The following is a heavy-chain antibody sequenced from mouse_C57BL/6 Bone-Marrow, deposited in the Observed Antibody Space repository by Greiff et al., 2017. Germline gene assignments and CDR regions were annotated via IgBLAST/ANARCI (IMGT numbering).Heavy chain of an antibody. Sequence: VQLQQSGPELVKPGASVKMSCKASGYTFTDYNMHWVKQSHGKSLEWIGYINPNNGGTSYNQKFKGKATLTVNKSSSTAYMERRSLTSEESAVYYWARRDYYGSSYGYFDVWGTGTTVTVSS. D-gene: IGHD1-1*01. CDR3: ARRDYYGSSYGYFDV. CDR2: INPNNGGT. J-gene: IGHJ1*03. V-gene: IGHV1-22*01. CDR1: GYTFTDYN.